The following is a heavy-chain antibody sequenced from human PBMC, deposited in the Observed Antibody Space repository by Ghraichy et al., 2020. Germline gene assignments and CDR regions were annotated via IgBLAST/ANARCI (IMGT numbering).Heavy chain of an antibody. D-gene: IGHD2-15*01. CDR1: GFTFSSYA. J-gene: IGHJ4*02. CDR2: ISGNGGST. CDR3: AKGTGSSCYSSCDY. V-gene: IGHV3-23*01. Sequence: LSLTCAVSGFTFSSYAMTWVRQAPGKGLEWVSGISGNGGSTYYAGSVKGRFTISRDNSKNTLYLQINSLRAEDTALYYCAKGTGSSCYSSCDYWGQGTLVTVSS.